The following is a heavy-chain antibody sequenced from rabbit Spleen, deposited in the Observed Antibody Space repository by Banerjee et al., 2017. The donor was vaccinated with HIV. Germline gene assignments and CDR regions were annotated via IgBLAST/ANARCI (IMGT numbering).Heavy chain of an antibody. CDR2: IYAGSSDTT. D-gene: IGHD2-1*01. Sequence: QSLEESGGDLVKAGASLTLTCTASGFSFSSSYYMCWVRQAPGKGLEWIACIYAGSSDTTYYAGWAKGRFTISKTSSTTVTLQMTSLTAADTATYFCSRYHYGGGSAGLWGPGTLVTVS. CDR3: SRYHYGGGSAGL. CDR1: GFSFSSSYY. J-gene: IGHJ4*01. V-gene: IGHV1S40*01.